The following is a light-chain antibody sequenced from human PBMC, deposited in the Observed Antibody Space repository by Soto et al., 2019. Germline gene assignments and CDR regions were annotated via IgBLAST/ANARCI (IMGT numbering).Light chain of an antibody. CDR1: QSVSSK. J-gene: IGKJ2*01. Sequence: EIVMTQSPATLSLSPGERVTLSCRASQSVSSKLAWYQQKPGQAPRLLIYGASIRATDIPARFSGSGSGTEFTLTISRLLSEDFAIFYCQQYSNWPYTFGQGTKLEIK. CDR2: GAS. CDR3: QQYSNWPYT. V-gene: IGKV3-15*01.